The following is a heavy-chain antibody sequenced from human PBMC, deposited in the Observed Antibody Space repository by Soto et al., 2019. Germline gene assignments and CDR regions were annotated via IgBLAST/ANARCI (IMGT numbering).Heavy chain of an antibody. CDR3: ARDAYTSGWKNRFDP. D-gene: IGHD6-19*01. J-gene: IGHJ5*02. CDR1: GYTFTSYG. CDR2: ISAYNGNT. Sequence: ASVKVSCKASGYTFTSYGISWVRQAPGQGLEWMGWISAYNGNTNYAQKLQGRVTMTTDTSTSTAYMELRSLRSDDTAVYYCARDAYTSGWKNRFDPWGQGTLLTVSS. V-gene: IGHV1-18*01.